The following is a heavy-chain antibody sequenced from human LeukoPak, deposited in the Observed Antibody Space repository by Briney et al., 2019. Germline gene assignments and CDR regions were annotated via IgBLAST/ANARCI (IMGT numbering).Heavy chain of an antibody. D-gene: IGHD3-22*01. Sequence: KPSETLSLTCTVSGGSISSYYWSWIRQPPGKGLEWIGYIYYSGSTNYNPSLKSRVTISVDTSKNQFSLKLSSVTAADTAVYYCARGAGITMIVVVPRLYYFDYWGQGTLVTVSS. CDR1: GGSISSYY. CDR3: ARGAGITMIVVVPRLYYFDY. CDR2: IYYSGST. J-gene: IGHJ4*02. V-gene: IGHV4-59*12.